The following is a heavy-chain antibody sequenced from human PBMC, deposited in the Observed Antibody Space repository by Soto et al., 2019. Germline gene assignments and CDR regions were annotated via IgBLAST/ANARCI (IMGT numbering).Heavy chain of an antibody. J-gene: IGHJ5*02. V-gene: IGHV3-48*02. Sequence: EVQLVESGGGLVQPGGSLRLSCAASGFTFSDYSMDWVRQAPGKGLEWVSYISSSSSAIYYADSVKVRFTISRDNAKYSVYMQMNRLRDDDTAVYSCSRDAGSWGSWGKGPLFTVPS. CDR3: SRDAGSWGS. CDR2: ISSSSSAI. CDR1: GFTFSDYS. D-gene: IGHD3-10*01.